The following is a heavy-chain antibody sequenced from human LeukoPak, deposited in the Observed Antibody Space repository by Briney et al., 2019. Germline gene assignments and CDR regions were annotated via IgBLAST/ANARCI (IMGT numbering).Heavy chain of an antibody. CDR2: INHSGST. V-gene: IGHV4-34*01. CDR3: ARSSPPYYCSSTSCYWGFDY. Sequence: SETLSLTCAVYGGSFSGYYWSWIRQPPGKGLEWIGEINHSGSTNYNPSLKSRVTISVDTSKNQFSLKLSSVTAADTAVYYCARSSPPYYCSSTSCYWGFDYWGQGTLVTVSS. J-gene: IGHJ4*02. CDR1: GGSFSGYY. D-gene: IGHD2-2*01.